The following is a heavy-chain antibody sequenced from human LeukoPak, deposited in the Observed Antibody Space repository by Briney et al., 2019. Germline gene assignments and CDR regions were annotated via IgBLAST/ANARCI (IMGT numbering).Heavy chain of an antibody. V-gene: IGHV3-23*01. J-gene: IGHJ5*02. D-gene: IGHD6-19*01. CDR1: GFTFSSYA. CDR2: INGSGGST. CDR3: AKGGGAVAGHNWFDP. Sequence: GGSLRLSCAASGFTFSSYAMGWVRQAPGKGLEWVSAINGSGGSTYYADSVKGRFTISRDNSKNTLYLQMNSLRAEDTAVYYCAKGGGAVAGHNWFDPWGQGTLVTVSS.